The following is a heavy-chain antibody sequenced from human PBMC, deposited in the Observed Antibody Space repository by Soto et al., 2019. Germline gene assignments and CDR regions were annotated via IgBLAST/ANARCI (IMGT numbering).Heavy chain of an antibody. D-gene: IGHD1-26*01. CDR3: ARDGGRHSGGIDY. J-gene: IGHJ4*02. CDR2: IIPIFGTA. CDR1: GGTFSSYS. V-gene: IGHV1-69*01. Sequence: QVQLVQSGAEVKKPGSSVKFSCKASGGTFSSYSINWVRQAPGQGLEWMGEIIPIFGTANYAQKLQGRVTITADESTSTAYMELSSLRSEDTAVYYCARDGGRHSGGIDYWGQGTLVTVSS.